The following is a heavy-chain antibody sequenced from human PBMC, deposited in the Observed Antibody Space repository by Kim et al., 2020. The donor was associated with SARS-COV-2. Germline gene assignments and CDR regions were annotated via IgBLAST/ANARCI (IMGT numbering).Heavy chain of an antibody. J-gene: IGHJ3*02. Sequence: PYDKSRITKSVETSKNQVDLKLNSVTAADTAVYYCARPCEGHLGAFDIWGQGTMVTVSS. V-gene: IGHV4-59*08. CDR3: ARPCEGHLGAFDI.